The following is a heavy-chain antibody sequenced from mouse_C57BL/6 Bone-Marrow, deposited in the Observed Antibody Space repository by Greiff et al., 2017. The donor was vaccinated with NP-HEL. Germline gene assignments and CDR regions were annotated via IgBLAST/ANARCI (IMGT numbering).Heavy chain of an antibody. CDR2: IDPENGDT. CDR3: TTGLLYAMDY. J-gene: IGHJ4*01. Sequence: EVQLKESGAELVRPGASVKLSCTASGFNIKDDYMHWVKQRPEQGLEWIGWIDPENGDTEYASKFQGKATITADTSSNTAYLQLSSLTSEDTAVYYCTTGLLYAMDYWGQGTSVTVSS. V-gene: IGHV14-4*01. CDR1: GFNIKDDY. D-gene: IGHD1-1*01.